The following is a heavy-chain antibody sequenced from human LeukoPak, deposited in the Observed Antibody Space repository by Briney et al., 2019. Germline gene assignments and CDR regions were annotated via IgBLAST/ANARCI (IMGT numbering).Heavy chain of an antibody. Sequence: PTXTXTLXCTXSGFSPXTXGXXXXXXXXXXGKALEWLALIYWNDDKRYSPSLKSRLTITKDTSKNQVVLTMTNMDPVDTATYYCAHQPYSSSSRDFDYWGQGTLVTVSS. J-gene: IGHJ4*02. CDR3: AHQPYSSSSRDFDY. CDR1: GFSPXTXGXX. V-gene: IGHV2-5*01. D-gene: IGHD6-6*01. CDR2: IYWNDDK.